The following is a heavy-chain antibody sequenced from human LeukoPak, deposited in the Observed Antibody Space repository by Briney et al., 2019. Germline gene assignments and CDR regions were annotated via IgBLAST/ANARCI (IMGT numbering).Heavy chain of an antibody. CDR1: GGSFSGYY. J-gene: IGHJ3*02. CDR2: INHSGST. V-gene: IGHV4-34*01. Sequence: SETLSLTCAVYGGSFSGYYWSWIRQPPGKGLEWIGEINHSGSTNYNPSLKSRVTISVDTSNNQFSLKLSSVTAADTAVYYCARLRPDILTGYYTRNAFDIWGQGTMVTVSS. CDR3: ARLRPDILTGYYTRNAFDI. D-gene: IGHD3-9*01.